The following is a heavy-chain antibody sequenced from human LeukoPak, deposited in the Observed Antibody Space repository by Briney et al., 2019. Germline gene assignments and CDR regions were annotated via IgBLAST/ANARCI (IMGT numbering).Heavy chain of an antibody. V-gene: IGHV3-53*01. CDR2: ISNDGRT. Sequence: GGSLRLSCAASGFSVSSNYMSWVRQAPGKGLEGVSVISNDGRTYYADSVKGRFTISRDNARNSLYLQMNSLRAEDTAVYYCARDPYSGAYGDTYYYYMDVWGKGTTVTISS. CDR1: GFSVSSNY. J-gene: IGHJ6*03. D-gene: IGHD1-26*01. CDR3: ARDPYSGAYGDTYYYYMDV.